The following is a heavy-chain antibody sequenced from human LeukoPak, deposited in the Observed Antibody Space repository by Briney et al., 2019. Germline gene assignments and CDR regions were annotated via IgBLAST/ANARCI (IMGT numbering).Heavy chain of an antibody. V-gene: IGHV5-51*01. Sequence: GESLKISCKGSGXSFTNYWSGWVRQMPGKGLEWMGIIYPGNSDTRYGPSLQGQVTISADKSINTAYLQWSSLKASDTAMYYCARSNYYGSGTKVDYWGQGTLVTVSS. CDR1: GXSFTNYW. D-gene: IGHD3-10*01. CDR2: IYPGNSDT. CDR3: ARSNYYGSGTKVDY. J-gene: IGHJ4*02.